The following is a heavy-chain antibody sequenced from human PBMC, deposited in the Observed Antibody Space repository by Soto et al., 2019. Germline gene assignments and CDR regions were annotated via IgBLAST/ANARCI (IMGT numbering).Heavy chain of an antibody. CDR3: AKGSIVVVVAALRFDP. CDR2: ISGSGGST. Sequence: EVQLLESGGGLVQPGGSLRLSCAASGFTFSSYAMSWVRQAPGKGLEWVSAISGSGGSTYYADSVKGRFTISRDNSKNTLYLQMNSLRAEDTAVYYCAKGSIVVVVAALRFDPWGQGTLVTVSS. CDR1: GFTFSSYA. D-gene: IGHD2-15*01. J-gene: IGHJ5*02. V-gene: IGHV3-23*01.